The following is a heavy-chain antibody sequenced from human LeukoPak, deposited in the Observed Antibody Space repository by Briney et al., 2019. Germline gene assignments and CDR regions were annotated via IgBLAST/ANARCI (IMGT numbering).Heavy chain of an antibody. J-gene: IGHJ4*02. Sequence: PSETLSLTYAVYGGSFSGYYWSWIRQPPGKGLEWIGEINHSGSTNYNPSLKSRVTISVDTSKNQFSLKLSSVTAADTAVYYCARNSGSLVYWGQGTLVTVSS. CDR3: ARNSGSLVY. CDR1: GGSFSGYY. V-gene: IGHV4-34*01. D-gene: IGHD1-26*01. CDR2: INHSGST.